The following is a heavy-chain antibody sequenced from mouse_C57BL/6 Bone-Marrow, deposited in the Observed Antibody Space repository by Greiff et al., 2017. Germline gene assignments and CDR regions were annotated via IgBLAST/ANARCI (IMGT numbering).Heavy chain of an antibody. CDR1: GFSLTSYG. CDR2: IWGDGST. CDR3: AKRFFLMDY. V-gene: IGHV2-3*01. J-gene: IGHJ4*01. Sequence: VKLVESGPGLVAPSQSLSITCTVSGFSLTSYGVSWVRQPPGKGLEWLGVIWGDGSTHYHSALISRLSISKDNSTSQVFLKLTSLQTDDTATYYCAKRFFLMDYWGQGASVTVAS.